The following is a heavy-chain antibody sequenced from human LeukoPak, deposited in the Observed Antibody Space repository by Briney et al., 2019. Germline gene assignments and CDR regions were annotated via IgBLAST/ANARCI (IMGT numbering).Heavy chain of an antibody. CDR1: GFTLSSYA. Sequence: GGSLRLSCAASGFTLSSYAMSWVRQAPGKGLEWVSAIIGSGGSTYYADSVKGRFTISRDNSKNTLYLQMNSLRAEDTAVYYCAKKGKDYDFWSGYGHYYYMDVWGKGTTVTVSS. D-gene: IGHD3-3*01. J-gene: IGHJ6*03. V-gene: IGHV3-23*01. CDR3: AKKGKDYDFWSGYGHYYYMDV. CDR2: IIGSGGST.